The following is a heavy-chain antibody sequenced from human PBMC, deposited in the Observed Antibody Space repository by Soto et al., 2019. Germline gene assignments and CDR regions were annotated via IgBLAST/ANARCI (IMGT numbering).Heavy chain of an antibody. J-gene: IGHJ4*02. CDR1: VFTFSSYA. CDR3: AKRRGYNYGFDY. V-gene: IGHV3-23*01. Sequence: WWSLRLSCAASVFTFSSYAMSWFRQAPGKGLEWVSAISGGGDNTYYADSVKGRFTISRDNSKNTLYLQINSLRAEDTAVYYCAKRRGYNYGFDYWGQGTLVTVSS. D-gene: IGHD5-18*01. CDR2: ISGGGDNT.